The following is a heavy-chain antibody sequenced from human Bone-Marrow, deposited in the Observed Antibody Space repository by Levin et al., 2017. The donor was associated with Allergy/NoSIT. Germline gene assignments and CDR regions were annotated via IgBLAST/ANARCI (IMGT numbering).Heavy chain of an antibody. D-gene: IGHD2-21*01. CDR3: AKDKDFVVVIDYYFDY. Sequence: GGSLRLSCAASGFTFSNYDMHWVRQAPGKGLEWVAVISSDGSHKYYADSVKGRFTISRDNSKNTLYLQMNRLRAEDTALYFCAKDKDFVVVIDYYFDYWGQGALVTVSS. J-gene: IGHJ4*02. CDR1: GFTFSNYD. V-gene: IGHV3-30*18. CDR2: ISSDGSHK.